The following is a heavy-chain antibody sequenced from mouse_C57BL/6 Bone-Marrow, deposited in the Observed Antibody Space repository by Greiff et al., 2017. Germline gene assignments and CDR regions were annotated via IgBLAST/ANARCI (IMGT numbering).Heavy chain of an antibody. J-gene: IGHJ2*01. Sequence: QVQLQQPGAELVKPGASVKMSCKASGYTFTTYPIEWMKQNHGKSLEWIGNFHPYNDDTKYNEKFKGKATLTVEKSSNTVYLELSRLTSDDSAVYYCARSSTFFYCFDYWGQGTTLTVSA. CDR2: FHPYNDDT. V-gene: IGHV1-47*01. CDR3: ARSSTFFYCFDY. D-gene: IGHD5-1*01. CDR1: GYTFTTYP.